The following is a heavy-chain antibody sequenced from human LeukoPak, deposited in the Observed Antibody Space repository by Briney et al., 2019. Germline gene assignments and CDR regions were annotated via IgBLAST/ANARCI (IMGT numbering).Heavy chain of an antibody. CDR1: GGTFISYA. Sequence: ASVKVSCKASGGTFISYAISWVRQAPGQGREWMGGIIPIFGTGNYAQKFQGRVTITAEESTSTASMELSTLRSEDTAVYYCASSVAGTSDYFDYWGQGTLVTVSS. V-gene: IGHV1-69*13. D-gene: IGHD6-19*01. CDR2: IIPIFGTG. J-gene: IGHJ4*02. CDR3: ASSVAGTSDYFDY.